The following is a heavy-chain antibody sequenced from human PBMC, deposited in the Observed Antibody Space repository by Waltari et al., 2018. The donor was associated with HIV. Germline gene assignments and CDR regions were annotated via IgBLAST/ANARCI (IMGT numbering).Heavy chain of an antibody. Sequence: EVQLVESGGGLVQPGGSLKLSCAASGFTFSGPAMHWVRQASGKGLEWVGRIRSKANSYATAYAASVKGRFTISRDDSKNTAYLQMNSLKTEDTAVYYCTRDHYRARNYYYYGMDVWGQGTTVTVSS. V-gene: IGHV3-73*02. CDR1: GFTFSGPA. CDR3: TRDHYRARNYYYYGMDV. D-gene: IGHD1-26*01. CDR2: IRSKANSYAT. J-gene: IGHJ6*02.